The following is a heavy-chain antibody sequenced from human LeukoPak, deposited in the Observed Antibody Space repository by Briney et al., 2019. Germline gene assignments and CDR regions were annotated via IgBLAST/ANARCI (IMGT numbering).Heavy chain of an antibody. D-gene: IGHD2-2*01. Sequence: ASVTVSCKASGDTFISYHINWVRQAPGQGLEWMGWINPISGYTGSAQKFQGRVTMTRDTSISTAYMELSSLTAEDTAVYYCTRGRGCSTTNCYEYFDYWGLGTLVTVSS. CDR2: INPISGYT. J-gene: IGHJ4*02. CDR1: GDTFISYH. CDR3: TRGRGCSTTNCYEYFDY. V-gene: IGHV1-8*01.